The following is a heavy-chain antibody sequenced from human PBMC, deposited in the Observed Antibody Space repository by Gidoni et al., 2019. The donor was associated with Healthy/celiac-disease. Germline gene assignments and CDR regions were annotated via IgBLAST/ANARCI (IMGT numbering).Heavy chain of an antibody. J-gene: IGHJ6*02. Sequence: QVQLVQSGAEVKKPGASVKVSCKASGYTFTSYYMHWVRQAPGQGLEWMGIINPSGGSTSYAQKFQGRVTMTRDTSTSTVYMELSSLRSEDTAVYYCAREHIPLPVATTDNYYYYYGMDVWGQGTTVTVSS. D-gene: IGHD5-12*01. V-gene: IGHV1-46*01. CDR3: AREHIPLPVATTDNYYYYYGMDV. CDR2: INPSGGST. CDR1: GYTFTSYY.